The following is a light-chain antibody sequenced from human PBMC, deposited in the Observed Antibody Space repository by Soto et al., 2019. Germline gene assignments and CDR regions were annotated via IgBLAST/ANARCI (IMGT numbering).Light chain of an antibody. V-gene: IGLV2-14*03. Sequence: QSALTQPASVSGSPGRSVTISCTGTSTDVGDFNYVSWYQHLPGRAPKLIIYDVTNRPSGISYRFSASKSGRTASLTISGLQAEDEADYYCSSYSSSTTHVVFGGATKLTVL. CDR1: STDVGDFNY. J-gene: IGLJ2*01. CDR2: DVT. CDR3: SSYSSSTTHVV.